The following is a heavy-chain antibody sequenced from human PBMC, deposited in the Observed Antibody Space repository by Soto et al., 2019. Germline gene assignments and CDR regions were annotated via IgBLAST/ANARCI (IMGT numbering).Heavy chain of an antibody. CDR3: ARDRRYGDYVEFDY. Sequence: PSETLSLTCTVSGGSISSYYWSWIRQPPGKGLEWIGYIYYSGSTNYNPSLKSRVTISVDTSKNQFSLKLSSVTAADTAVYYCARDRRYGDYVEFDYWGQGTLGTVSS. J-gene: IGHJ4*02. D-gene: IGHD4-17*01. CDR1: GGSISSYY. V-gene: IGHV4-59*01. CDR2: IYYSGST.